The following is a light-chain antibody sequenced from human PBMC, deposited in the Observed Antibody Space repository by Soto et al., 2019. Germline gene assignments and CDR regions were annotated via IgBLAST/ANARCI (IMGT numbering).Light chain of an antibody. CDR3: QQANGDPWT. Sequence: DIQMTQSPSSVSASVGDRVTISCRASHDVSSWLAWYQQKPGKAPNLLIYGASTLQSGVLSRFSGGGSGTDFTLNISSLQPEDFATYYCQQANGDPWTFGQGTKVEIK. CDR2: GAS. V-gene: IGKV1-12*02. CDR1: HDVSSW. J-gene: IGKJ1*01.